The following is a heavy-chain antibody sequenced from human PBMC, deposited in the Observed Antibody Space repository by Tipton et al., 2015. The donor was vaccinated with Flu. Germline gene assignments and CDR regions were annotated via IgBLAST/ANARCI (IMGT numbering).Heavy chain of an antibody. CDR3: ARGEGWYYDILNGIDY. Sequence: RSLRLSCAASGITFSSYAMNWIRQATGKGLEWVVVISYGGSNKYYADSVKGRFTISRDNSKNTLYLQMNSLRAEDTAVYYCARGEGWYYDILNGIDYWGQGPLVTVSS. J-gene: IGHJ4*02. D-gene: IGHD3-9*01. CDR1: GITFSSYA. CDR2: ISYGGSNK. V-gene: IGHV3-30*04.